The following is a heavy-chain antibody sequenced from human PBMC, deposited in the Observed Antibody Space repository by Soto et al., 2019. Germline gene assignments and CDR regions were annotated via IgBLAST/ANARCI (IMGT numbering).Heavy chain of an antibody. CDR3: VISGRRSCSGAPSYPNFDY. CDR1: EGTFSSYA. Sequence: QVQVVQSGAEVKKPGSSVKVSCKASEGTFSSYAVNWVRQAPGQGLEWMGVIIPVFATTHYAQKSHGRVTITADESTGTASMELSDLRSAVTAVYDCVISGRRSCSGAPSYPNFDYWGQGDLVPVSS. D-gene: IGHD2-15*01. V-gene: IGHV1-69*01. J-gene: IGHJ4*02. CDR2: IIPVFATT.